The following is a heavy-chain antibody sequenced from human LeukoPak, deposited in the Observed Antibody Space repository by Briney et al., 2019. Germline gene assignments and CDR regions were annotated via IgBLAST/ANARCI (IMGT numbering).Heavy chain of an antibody. D-gene: IGHD6-19*01. Sequence: PGGSLRLSCAASGFTFSNYAMSWVRQAPGKGLEWVSYISSSSTTIYYADSVKGRFTISRDNAKNSLYLQMNSLRAEDTAVYYCARVPKYRSGWPELFDYWGQGTLVTVSS. CDR1: GFTFSNYA. CDR3: ARVPKYRSGWPELFDY. V-gene: IGHV3-48*01. J-gene: IGHJ4*02. CDR2: ISSSSTTI.